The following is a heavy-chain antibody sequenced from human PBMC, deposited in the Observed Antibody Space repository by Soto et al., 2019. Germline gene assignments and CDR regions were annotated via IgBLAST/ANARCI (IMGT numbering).Heavy chain of an antibody. V-gene: IGHV3-11*01. J-gene: IGHJ3*02. Sequence: VQLVESGGGLVQPGGSLRLSCAASGFTFSDYYMTWIRQAPGKGLEWVSYISSSGTDIYYPDSVKGRFTISRDNAKKSLYLQMSSLRAEDTAVYYCARAYSDAFDIWGQGTMVTVSS. D-gene: IGHD2-15*01. CDR3: ARAYSDAFDI. CDR2: ISSSGTDI. CDR1: GFTFSDYY.